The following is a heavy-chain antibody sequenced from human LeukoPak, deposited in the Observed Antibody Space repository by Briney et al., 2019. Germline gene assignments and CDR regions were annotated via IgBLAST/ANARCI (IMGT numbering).Heavy chain of an antibody. D-gene: IGHD6-13*01. CDR1: GFTFSHYW. V-gene: IGHV3-7*01. CDR2: INQDGSEE. J-gene: IGHJ6*03. Sequence: GGSLRLSCAASGFTFSHYWMTWVRQAPGKGLEWVAQINQDGSEEYYMDSVKARFTISRDNAKNSVFLQMNSLRAEDTAVYYCAREREGSWPANYYYMDVWGKGTTVTVSS. CDR3: AREREGSWPANYYYMDV.